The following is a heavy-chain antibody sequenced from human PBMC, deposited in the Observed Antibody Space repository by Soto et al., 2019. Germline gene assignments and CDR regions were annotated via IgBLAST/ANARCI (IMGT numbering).Heavy chain of an antibody. D-gene: IGHD5-12*01. Sequence: QITLKESGPTLVRPTQTLTLTCTFSGFSLTSGVGVGWIRQPPGKALEWLALIYWDDDKRYSPSLKNRLTITKDTSKNQVVLTMTNVGPVDTATYFCAHIDPEIVTVGGHGGFDYWGQGTLVTVSS. V-gene: IGHV2-5*02. CDR3: AHIDPEIVTVGGHGGFDY. CDR2: IYWDDDK. CDR1: GFSLTSGVG. J-gene: IGHJ4*02.